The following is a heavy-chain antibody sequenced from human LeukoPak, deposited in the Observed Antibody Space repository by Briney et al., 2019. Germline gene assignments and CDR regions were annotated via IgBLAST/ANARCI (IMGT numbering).Heavy chain of an antibody. CDR3: ARQGSYGFGYYYYYMDV. CDR1: GGTFSSYA. Sequence: KVSCKASGGTFSSYAISWVRQAPGQGLEWMGIIYPGDSDTRYSPSFQGQVTISADKSISTAYLQWSSLKASDTAMYYCARQGSYGFGYYYYYMDVWGKGTTVTVSS. J-gene: IGHJ6*03. V-gene: IGHV5-51*01. D-gene: IGHD5-18*01. CDR2: IYPGDSDT.